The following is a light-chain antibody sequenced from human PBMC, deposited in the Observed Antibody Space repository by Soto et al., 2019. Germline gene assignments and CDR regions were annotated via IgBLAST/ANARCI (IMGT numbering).Light chain of an antibody. CDR1: QIVTSNY. CDR3: QKYGRPKGK. CDR2: GAS. J-gene: IGKJ1*01. V-gene: IGKV3-20*01. Sequence: IFLTQSPGALSSSPGERAARSCRASQIVTSNYLAWYQQKRGQAPRLLIWGASIRATGLPDRFSGGGSGTEFTTTISRTDAADSEVSSCQKYGRPKGKFGQGT.